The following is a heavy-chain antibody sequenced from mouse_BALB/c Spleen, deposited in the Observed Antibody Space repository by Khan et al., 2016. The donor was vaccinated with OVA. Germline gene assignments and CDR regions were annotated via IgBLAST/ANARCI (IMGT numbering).Heavy chain of an antibody. V-gene: IGHV1S29*02. CDR2: IFPNTGGT. CDR3: ARSGYGSFAY. CDR1: GYTFTDYN. J-gene: IGHJ3*01. D-gene: IGHD1-2*01. Sequence: VQLKESGPELVKPGASVKISCKASGYTFTDYNMDWVKQSQGESLEWIGYIFPNTGGTGYNEKFKTKATLTVDSSSSTAYMELRSLTSEDSAVYYCARSGYGSFAYWCQGTLVTVSA.